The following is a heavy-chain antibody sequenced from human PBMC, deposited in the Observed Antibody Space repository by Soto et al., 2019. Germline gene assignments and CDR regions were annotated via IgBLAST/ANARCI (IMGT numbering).Heavy chain of an antibody. Sequence: PSETLSLTCAVSGASVSSSNWWSWVRQSPGKGLEWIGEVFHTGSTNYDPSLKSRVTLSVDKSKNQFSLRLNSVTAADTAMYYCARDRVNVTTVTTDYFYYGMDVWGQGTTVTVSS. J-gene: IGHJ6*02. CDR1: GASVSSSNW. CDR2: VFHTGST. D-gene: IGHD4-4*01. V-gene: IGHV4-4*02. CDR3: ARDRVNVTTVTTDYFYYGMDV.